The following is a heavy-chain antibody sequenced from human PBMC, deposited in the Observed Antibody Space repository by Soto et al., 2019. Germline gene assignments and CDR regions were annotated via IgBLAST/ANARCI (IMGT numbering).Heavy chain of an antibody. Sequence: GGSLRLSCAASGFTFSNYGIHWVRQAPGKGLDWVAVISYDGSNKYYADSVKGRFTIARDNSKNTLYLQMSGLRAEDTAVYYCAKDLRFCGSGSCYLYYYYYYMDVWGKGTTVTVSS. CDR2: ISYDGSNK. CDR1: GFTFSNYG. J-gene: IGHJ6*03. CDR3: AKDLRFCGSGSCYLYYYYYYMDV. V-gene: IGHV3-30*18. D-gene: IGHD2-15*01.